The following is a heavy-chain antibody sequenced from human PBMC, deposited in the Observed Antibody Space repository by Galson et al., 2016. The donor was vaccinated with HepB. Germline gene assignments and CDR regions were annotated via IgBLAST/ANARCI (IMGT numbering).Heavy chain of an antibody. CDR3: ARLQFLECFGP. CDR2: IYWDDDK. CDR1: GFSLSTGGEG. D-gene: IGHD3-3*01. Sequence: PALVKPTQTLTLTCTFSGFSLSTGGEGVGWIRQPPGKALEWLALIYWDDDKRYSPSLKSRLTNIKDTSKNQVVLTMTNMDPVDTATYYCARLQFLECFGPWGQGTLVTVSS. J-gene: IGHJ5*02. V-gene: IGHV2-5*02.